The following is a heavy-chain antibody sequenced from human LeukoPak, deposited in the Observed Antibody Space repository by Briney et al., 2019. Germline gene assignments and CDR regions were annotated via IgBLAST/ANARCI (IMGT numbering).Heavy chain of an antibody. D-gene: IGHD1-1*01. CDR1: EFTFSTYG. Sequence: QPGGSLRLSCAASEFTFSTYGMSWGGQAPGKGLEGVGNINYEGGQTYYVDSVRGRFTISRDNAKNSLYLQMNSLRVEDPAVYYCARSSGIGTTDYWGQGTLVIVSS. CDR2: INYEGGQT. CDR3: ARSSGIGTTDY. V-gene: IGHV3-7*03. J-gene: IGHJ4*02.